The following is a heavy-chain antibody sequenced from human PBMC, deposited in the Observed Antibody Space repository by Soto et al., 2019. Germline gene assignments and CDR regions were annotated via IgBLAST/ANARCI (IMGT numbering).Heavy chain of an antibody. J-gene: IGHJ3*02. CDR2: TSSSGSTI. V-gene: IGHV3-11*01. D-gene: IGHD2-15*01. CDR1: GFTFSDYY. CDR3: ARGVGYCSGGSCADAFDI. Sequence: PGGSLRLSCAASGFTFSDYYMSWIRQAPGKGLEWVSYTSSSGSTIYYADSVKGRFTISRDNAKNSLYLQMNSLRAEDTAVYYYARGVGYCSGGSCADAFDIWGQGTMVTVSS.